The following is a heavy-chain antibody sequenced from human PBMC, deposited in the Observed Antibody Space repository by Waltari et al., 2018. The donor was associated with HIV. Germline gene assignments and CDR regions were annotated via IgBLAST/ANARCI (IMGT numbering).Heavy chain of an antibody. J-gene: IGHJ6*02. CDR3: ARRPRMAAFYLYYGMDV. D-gene: IGHD2-8*01. CDR1: GGSVINSDYY. CDR2: IYYTGTT. Sequence: QLQLQQSGPGLVKPSETLSLTCTVSGGSVINSDYYWDFIRQSPGKGLEWIGNIYYTGTTFSTPSLKVRVTTSADLSRNQFSLRLNSVTAADTAIYYCARRPRMAAFYLYYGMDVWGQGTTVTVSS. V-gene: IGHV4-39*01.